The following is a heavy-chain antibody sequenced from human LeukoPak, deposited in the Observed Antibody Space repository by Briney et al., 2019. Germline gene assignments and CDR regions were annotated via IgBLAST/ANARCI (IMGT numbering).Heavy chain of an antibody. CDR2: ISGSGGST. Sequence: AGGSLRLSCAASGFTFSTYAMSWVRQAPGKGLEWVSAISGSGGSTYYADSVKGRFTISRDNAKNSLYLQMNSLRAEDTAVYYCARFSGSYYRYLDYWGQGTLVTVSS. CDR1: GFTFSTYA. J-gene: IGHJ4*02. V-gene: IGHV3-23*01. D-gene: IGHD1-26*01. CDR3: ARFSGSYYRYLDY.